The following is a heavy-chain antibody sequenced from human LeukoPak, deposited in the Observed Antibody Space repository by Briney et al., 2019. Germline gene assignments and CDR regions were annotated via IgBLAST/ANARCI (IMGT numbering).Heavy chain of an antibody. D-gene: IGHD5-12*01. J-gene: IGHJ4*02. V-gene: IGHV1-69*05. CDR2: IIPIFGTA. CDR1: GGTFSSYA. Sequence: SVKVSCKASGGTFSSYAISWVRQAPGQGLEWMGRIIPIFGTANYAQKFQGRVAITTDESTSTAYMELSSLRSEDTAVYYCARESYIVATITGFDYWGQGTLVTVSS. CDR3: ARESYIVATITGFDY.